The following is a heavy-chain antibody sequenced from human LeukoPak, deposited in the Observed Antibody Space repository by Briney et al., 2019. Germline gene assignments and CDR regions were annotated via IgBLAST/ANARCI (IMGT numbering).Heavy chain of an antibody. CDR1: GGSFSGYY. Sequence: SETLSLTCAVYGGSFSGYYWSWIRQHPGKGLEWIGYIYHRGSSYYNPSLKSRVSISEDTSKNQFSLKLSSVTAADTAVYYCARHREACFDYWGQGTLVTVSS. J-gene: IGHJ4*02. V-gene: IGHV4-34*09. D-gene: IGHD5-24*01. CDR2: IYHRGSS. CDR3: ARHREACFDY.